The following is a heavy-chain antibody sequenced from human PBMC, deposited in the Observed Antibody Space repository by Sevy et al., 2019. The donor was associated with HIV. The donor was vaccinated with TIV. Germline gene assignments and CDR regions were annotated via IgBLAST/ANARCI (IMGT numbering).Heavy chain of an antibody. CDR3: ARVNCTNGGCFQGYYYYGLDV. V-gene: IGHV3-21*01. D-gene: IGHD2-8*01. J-gene: IGHJ6*02. CDR1: GFSFSGYS. CDR2: IDTSSAYI. Sequence: GGSLRLSCAASGFSFSGYSFNWVRQAPGKGLEWVSSIDTSSAYIYYADSVKGRLTISRDNAKNSLYLQMSSLRAEDTAVYFCARVNCTNGGCFQGYYYYGLDVWGQGTTVTVSS.